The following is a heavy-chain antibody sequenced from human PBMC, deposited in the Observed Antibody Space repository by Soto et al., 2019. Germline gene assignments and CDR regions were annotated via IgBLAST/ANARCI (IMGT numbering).Heavy chain of an antibody. CDR2: ISFSGRT. CDR1: GDSIDTSNYY. J-gene: IGHJ6*02. CDR3: ARLVYYDFWSGYPRDGMDV. D-gene: IGHD3-3*01. Sequence: SETLSLTCTVSGDSIDTSNYYWGWIRQPPGKGLEWIGSISFSGRTYYNPSLKSRVITSVDTAQNQFSLKLTSVTAADTAVYYCARLVYYDFWSGYPRDGMDVWGQGTTVTVSS. V-gene: IGHV4-39*01.